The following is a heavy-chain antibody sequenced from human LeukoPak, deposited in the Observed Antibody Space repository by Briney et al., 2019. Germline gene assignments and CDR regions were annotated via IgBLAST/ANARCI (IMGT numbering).Heavy chain of an antibody. V-gene: IGHV1-18*01. CDR2: ISAYNGNT. CDR1: GYTFTSYG. D-gene: IGHD2-2*01. Sequence: ASVKVSCKASGYTFTSYGISWVRQAPGQGLEWMGWISAYNGNTNYAQKLQGRVTMTTDTSTSTAYMELRSLRSDDTAVYYCARDRQYQLLLEAFDIWGQGTMVTVSS. CDR3: ARDRQYQLLLEAFDI. J-gene: IGHJ3*02.